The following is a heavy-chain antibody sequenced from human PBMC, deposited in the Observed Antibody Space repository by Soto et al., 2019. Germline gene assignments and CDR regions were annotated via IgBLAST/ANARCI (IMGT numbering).Heavy chain of an antibody. J-gene: IGHJ6*02. D-gene: IGHD3-10*01. CDR2: ISYDGSNK. Sequence: QVQLVESGGGAVQPGRSLRLSCAASGFTFSSYGMHWVRQAPGKGLEWVAVISYDGSNKYYADSVKGRFTISRDNSKNTLYLQMNSLRAEDTAVYYCAKDQLRGVRGVITFYYGMNVWRQGTTTTVSS. V-gene: IGHV3-30*18. CDR1: GFTFSSYG. CDR3: AKDQLRGVRGVITFYYGMNV.